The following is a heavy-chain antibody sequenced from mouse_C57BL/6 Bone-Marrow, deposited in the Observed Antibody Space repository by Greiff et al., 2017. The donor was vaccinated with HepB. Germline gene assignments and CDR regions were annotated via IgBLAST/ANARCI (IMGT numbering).Heavy chain of an antibody. CDR3: ARHVDYDGFAY. D-gene: IGHD2-4*01. CDR2: ISGGGGNT. Sequence: EVKLVESGGGLVKPGGSLKLSCAASGFTFSSYTMSWVRQTPEKRLEWIATISGGGGNTYYPDSVKGRFTISRDNAKNTLYLQMSSLRSEDTALYYCARHVDYDGFAYWGQGTLVTVSA. V-gene: IGHV5-9*01. CDR1: GFTFSSYT. J-gene: IGHJ3*01.